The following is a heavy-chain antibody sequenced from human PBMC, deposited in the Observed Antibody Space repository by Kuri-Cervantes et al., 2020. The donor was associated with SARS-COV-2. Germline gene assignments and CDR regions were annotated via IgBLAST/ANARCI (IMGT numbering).Heavy chain of an antibody. CDR3: ARAVPPLYSSGWYRGYYFDY. Sequence: GESLKISCAASGFTVSSNYMSWVRQAPGKGLEWVSVIYSGGSTYYADSVKGRFTISRDNSKNTLYLQMNSLRAEDTAVYYCARAVPPLYSSGWYRGYYFDYWGQGTLVTVSS. D-gene: IGHD6-19*01. CDR1: GFTVSSNY. CDR2: IYSGGST. J-gene: IGHJ4*02. V-gene: IGHV3-53*01.